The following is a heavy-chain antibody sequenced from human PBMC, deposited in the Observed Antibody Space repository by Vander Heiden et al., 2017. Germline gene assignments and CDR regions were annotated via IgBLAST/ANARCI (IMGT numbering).Heavy chain of an antibody. D-gene: IGHD3-16*02. CDR1: GFTFGSYS. CDR2: ISSSSSYI. J-gene: IGHJ4*02. CDR3: ARALFGGVIESSDY. V-gene: IGHV3-21*01. Sequence: EVQLVESGGGPVKPGGSLSLLCAASGFTFGSYSINWVRQAPGKGLEWVSAISSSSSYIYYADSVKGRFTISRDNAKNSLYLQMNSLRAEDTAVYYCARALFGGVIESSDYWGQGTLVTVSS.